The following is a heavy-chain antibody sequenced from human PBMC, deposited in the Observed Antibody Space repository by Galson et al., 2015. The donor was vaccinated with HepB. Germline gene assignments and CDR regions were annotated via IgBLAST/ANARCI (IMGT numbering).Heavy chain of an antibody. D-gene: IGHD3-10*01. CDR3: ATGRITMVRGVTGYFDY. Sequence: SLRLSCAASGFTFSSYWMHWVRQAPGKGLVWVSRINSDGSSTSYADSVKGRFTISRDNAKNTLYLQMNSLRAEDTAVYYCATGRITMVRGVTGYFDYWGQGTLVTVSS. J-gene: IGHJ4*02. CDR2: INSDGSST. V-gene: IGHV3-74*01. CDR1: GFTFSSYW.